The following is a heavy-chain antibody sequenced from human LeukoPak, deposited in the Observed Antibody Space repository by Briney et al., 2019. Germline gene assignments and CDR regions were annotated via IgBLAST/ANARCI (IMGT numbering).Heavy chain of an antibody. CDR1: GFTFSSYE. D-gene: IGHD5-18*01. Sequence: GGSLRLSCAASGFTFSSYEMNWVRQAPGKGLEWVSYISSSGSTIYYADSVKGRFTISRDNAKNSLYLQMNSLRAEDTAVYCCAKIYSYGSRSFDYWGQGTLVTVSS. CDR2: ISSSGSTI. J-gene: IGHJ4*02. V-gene: IGHV3-48*03. CDR3: AKIYSYGSRSFDY.